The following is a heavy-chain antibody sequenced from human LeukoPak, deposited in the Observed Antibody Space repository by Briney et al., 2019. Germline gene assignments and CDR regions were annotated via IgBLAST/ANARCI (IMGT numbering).Heavy chain of an antibody. CDR1: GYNFGAYW. Sequence: GESLKISGKGSGYNFGAYWIGWVRQMPGKGLEWLGLIYPGDSKTRYSPSFQGQVTMSADKSISTAYLQWTSLKPSDTAMYYSASPVGAADGYFDYWGQGNLVTVSS. J-gene: IGHJ4*02. CDR3: ASPVGAADGYFDY. CDR2: IYPGDSKT. D-gene: IGHD6-13*01. V-gene: IGHV5-51*01.